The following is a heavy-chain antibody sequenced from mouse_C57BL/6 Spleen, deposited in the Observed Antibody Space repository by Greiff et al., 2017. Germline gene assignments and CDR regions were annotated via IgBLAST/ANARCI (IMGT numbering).Heavy chain of an antibody. D-gene: IGHD1-1*01. CDR1: GFNIKNTY. Sequence: VHVKQSVAELVRPGASVKLSCTASGFNIKNTYMHWVKQRPEQGLEWIGRIDPANGNTKYAPKFQGKATITADTSSNTAYLQLSSLTSEDTAIYYCARWYYGSSYDAMDYWGQGTSVTVSS. CDR2: IDPANGNT. CDR3: ARWYYGSSYDAMDY. V-gene: IGHV14-3*01. J-gene: IGHJ4*01.